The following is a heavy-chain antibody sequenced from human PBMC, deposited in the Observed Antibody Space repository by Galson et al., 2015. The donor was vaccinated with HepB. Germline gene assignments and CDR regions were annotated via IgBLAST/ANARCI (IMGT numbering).Heavy chain of an antibody. CDR2: IYSGGST. V-gene: IGHV3-53*01. CDR1: GFSVSSNY. J-gene: IGHJ4*02. Sequence: SLRLSCAASGFSVSSNYMSWVRQAPGKGLECVSVIYSGGSTYYADSVKGRFTISRDNSKNTLYLQMNGLRAEDTAVYYCWGGAYVEDYWGQGTLVTVSS. CDR3: WGGAYVEDY. D-gene: IGHD5-12*01.